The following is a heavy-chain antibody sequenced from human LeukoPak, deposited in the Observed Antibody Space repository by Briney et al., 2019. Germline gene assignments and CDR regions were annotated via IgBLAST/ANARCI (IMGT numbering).Heavy chain of an antibody. D-gene: IGHD3-16*01. CDR2: IYRGGST. CDR1: GVTVSDNY. Sequence: GGSLRLSCAASGVTVSDNYMSWVCQTPGKRLEWVSVIYRGGSTSYTTSAKGRFTISRDTSKNTLYLQMNSLRAEDTAVYYCAAQGVFSHGGYWGQGTLVTVSS. V-gene: IGHV3-53*01. CDR3: AAQGVFSHGGY. J-gene: IGHJ4*02.